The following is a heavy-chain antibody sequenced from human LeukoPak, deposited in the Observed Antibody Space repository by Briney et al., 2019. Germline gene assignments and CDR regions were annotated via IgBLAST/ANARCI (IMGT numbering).Heavy chain of an antibody. CDR2: MNPDSGNT. D-gene: IGHD6-13*01. V-gene: IGHV1-8*01. CDR1: GYTFTSYD. Sequence: RASVKVSCKASGYTFTSYDINWVRQATGQGLEWMGWMNPDSGNTGYAQKFQGRVTMTRNTSISTAYMELSSLRSEDTAVYYCARGGYSSSWSLAYYYYYMDVWGKGTTVTISS. CDR3: ARGGYSSSWSLAYYYYYMDV. J-gene: IGHJ6*03.